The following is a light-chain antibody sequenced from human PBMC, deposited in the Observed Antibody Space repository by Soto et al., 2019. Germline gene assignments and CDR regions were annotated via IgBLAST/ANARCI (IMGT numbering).Light chain of an antibody. CDR2: GNS. V-gene: IGLV1-40*01. CDR3: QSYDSSLSVGV. Sequence: QTVVTQPPSVSGAPGQRGTISCTGSSSNIGAGYDVHWYQQLPGTAPKLLIYGNSNRPSGVPDRFSGSKSGTSASLAITGLQAEDEADYYCQSYDSSLSVGVFGGGTKLTVL. J-gene: IGLJ3*02. CDR1: SSNIGAGYD.